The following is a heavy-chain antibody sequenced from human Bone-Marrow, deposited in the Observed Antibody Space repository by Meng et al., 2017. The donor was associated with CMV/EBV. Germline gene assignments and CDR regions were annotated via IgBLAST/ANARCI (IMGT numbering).Heavy chain of an antibody. CDR2: IWYDGSNK. Sequence: GEFLKIPCAASGFTFSSYGMPRVRQAPGKGLEWVAVIWYDGSNKYYANSVKGRLTITRDNSNNTLYLQMNGLRAEDTAVYYGARDRRYYFDYWGQGTRVTVSS. J-gene: IGHJ4*02. D-gene: IGHD4-17*01. CDR3: ARDRRYYFDY. CDR1: GFTFSSYG. V-gene: IGHV3-33*01.